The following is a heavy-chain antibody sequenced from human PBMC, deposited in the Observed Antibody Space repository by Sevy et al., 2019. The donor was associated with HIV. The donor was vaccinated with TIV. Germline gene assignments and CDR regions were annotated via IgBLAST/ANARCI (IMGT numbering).Heavy chain of an antibody. Sequence: GGSLRLSCEASGFPFSSHWMHWVRQGPGQGLVWVSGINSDDTSIPYADSVKGRFTISRENVKNTLYLQMSSLRAEDTALYYCARGSGVAFDYRGQGTLVTVSS. CDR2: INSDDTSI. V-gene: IGHV3-74*01. CDR1: GFPFSSHW. J-gene: IGHJ4*02. CDR3: ARGSGVAFDY. D-gene: IGHD3-10*01.